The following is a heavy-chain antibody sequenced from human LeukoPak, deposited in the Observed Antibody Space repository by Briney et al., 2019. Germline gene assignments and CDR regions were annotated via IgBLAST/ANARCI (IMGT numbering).Heavy chain of an antibody. Sequence: GGSLRLSCTGSGFTFSNSGMHWVRQAPGKGLEWVAVISHDASSKFHADSVKGRFTISRDNSKNTLYLQMNSLRAEDTALYYCEIRFDHWGQGTLVTVSS. V-gene: IGHV3-30*03. CDR3: EIRFDH. CDR1: GFTFSNSG. J-gene: IGHJ4*02. CDR2: ISHDASSK.